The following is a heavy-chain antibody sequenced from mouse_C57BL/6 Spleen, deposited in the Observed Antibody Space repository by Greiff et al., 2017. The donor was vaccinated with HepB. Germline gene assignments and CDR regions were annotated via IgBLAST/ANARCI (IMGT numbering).Heavy chain of an antibody. CDR2: IHPSDSDT. V-gene: IGHV1-74*01. Sequence: VPLQQPGAELVKPGASLKASCKASGYTFTSYWMHWVKQRPGPGLEWIGSIHPSDSDTNYNQKFKGKATLTVDKSSSTAYMQLSSLTSEDSAVYYCAIDGYSYYYAIDYWGQGTSVTVSS. CDR1: GYTFTSYW. CDR3: AIDGYSYYYAIDY. J-gene: IGHJ4*01. D-gene: IGHD2-3*01.